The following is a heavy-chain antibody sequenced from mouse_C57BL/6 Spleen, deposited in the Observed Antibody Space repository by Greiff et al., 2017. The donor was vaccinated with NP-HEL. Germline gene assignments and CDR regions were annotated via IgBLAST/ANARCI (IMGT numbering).Heavy chain of an antibody. Sequence: QVQLQQPGAELVRPGSSVKLSCKASGYTFTSYWMDWLKQRPGQGLEWIGNIYPSDSETHYNQKFKDKATLTVDKSSSTAYMQLSSLTSEDSAVYYCARDSSGYEYYAMDYWGQGTSVTVSS. D-gene: IGHD3-2*02. J-gene: IGHJ4*01. CDR3: ARDSSGYEYYAMDY. CDR2: IYPSDSET. V-gene: IGHV1-61*01. CDR1: GYTFTSYW.